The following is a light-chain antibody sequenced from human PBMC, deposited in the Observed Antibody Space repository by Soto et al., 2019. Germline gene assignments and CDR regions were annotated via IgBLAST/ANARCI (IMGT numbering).Light chain of an antibody. CDR2: LNSDGSH. J-gene: IGLJ2*01. Sequence: QPVLTQSPPASASLGASVKLTCTLSSGHSNYVIAWHQQQPEKGPRYLMKLNSDGSHSKGDGIPDRFSGSSSGAERYLTISSLQSEDEADYYCQTWDTGIRVFGGGTKLTVL. CDR1: SGHSNYV. V-gene: IGLV4-69*01. CDR3: QTWDTGIRV.